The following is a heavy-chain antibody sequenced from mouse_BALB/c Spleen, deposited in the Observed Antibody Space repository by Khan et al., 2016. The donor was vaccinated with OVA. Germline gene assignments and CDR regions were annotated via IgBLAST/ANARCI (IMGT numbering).Heavy chain of an antibody. Sequence: EVQLQESGTVLARPGASVKMSCKTFGYSFTSYWMHWIKQRPGQGLEWIGAIYPGNSDANYNQKFKDKAKLTAVTSASTANMELSSLTDEDSAVYYCTRGGYWFAYWGQGTLVTVSA. CDR3: TRGGYWFAY. J-gene: IGHJ3*01. V-gene: IGHV1-5*01. D-gene: IGHD2-2*01. CDR2: IYPGNSDA. CDR1: GYSFTSYW.